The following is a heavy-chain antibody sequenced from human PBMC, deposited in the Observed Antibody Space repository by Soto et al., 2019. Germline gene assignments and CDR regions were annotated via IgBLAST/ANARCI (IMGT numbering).Heavy chain of an antibody. CDR2: TYDSGTT. J-gene: IGHJ4*02. V-gene: IGHV4-30-2*01. CDR1: GGSISSGGYS. CDR3: ATYDSSGLAL. D-gene: IGHD3-22*01. Sequence: SETLSLTCAVSGGSISSGGYSWSWIRQPPGKGLEWIGYTYDSGTTYYNPSLKSRLTISIDTSKKQFSLRLTSVTAADTAVYYCATYDSSGLALWGQGTLVTVSS.